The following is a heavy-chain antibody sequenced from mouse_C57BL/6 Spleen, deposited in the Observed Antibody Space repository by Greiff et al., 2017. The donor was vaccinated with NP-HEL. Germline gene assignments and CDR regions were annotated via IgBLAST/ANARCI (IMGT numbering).Heavy chain of an antibody. V-gene: IGHV1-64*01. CDR1: GYTFTSYW. Sequence: QVHLQQPGAELVKPGASVKLSCKASGYTFTSYWMHWVKQRPGQGLEWIGMIHPNSGSTNYNAKFKSKAHMTVDKSSSTAYMQLSSLTSEDSAVYYCAGGLYDGSYWGQGTTLTVSS. J-gene: IGHJ2*01. D-gene: IGHD2-3*01. CDR2: IHPNSGST. CDR3: AGGLYDGSY.